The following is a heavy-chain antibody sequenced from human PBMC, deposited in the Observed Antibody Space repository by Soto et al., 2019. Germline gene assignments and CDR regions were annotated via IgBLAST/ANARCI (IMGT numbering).Heavy chain of an antibody. Sequence: QVQLVESGGGVVQPGTSLRVSCVGSGFTFRSYVIHWVRQAPGKGLEWVALTSYDGSDKYYGDSVRGRFTISRDNSRNTVDLKMDSLRLEDTALYSCARWGTTGGLDVWGQGTLVSVSS. CDR3: ARWGTTGGLDV. J-gene: IGHJ1*01. V-gene: IGHV3-30*19. D-gene: IGHD3-16*01. CDR2: TSYDGSDK. CDR1: GFTFRSYV.